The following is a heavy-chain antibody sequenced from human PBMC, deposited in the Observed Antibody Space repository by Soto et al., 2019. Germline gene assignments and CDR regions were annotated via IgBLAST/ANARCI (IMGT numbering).Heavy chain of an antibody. CDR3: ARGRGALTVVSNWFDP. CDR1: GFNFEEYA. V-gene: IGHV3-9*01. Sequence: SLRLSCEGFGFNFEEYAMHWIRQAPGKGLEWVSGINWNGGITGYADSVKGRFTVSRDNANNSLHLEMSSLKTEDTALYYCARGRGALTVVSNWFDPWGQGTLVTVSS. J-gene: IGHJ5*02. D-gene: IGHD2-15*01. CDR2: INWNGGIT.